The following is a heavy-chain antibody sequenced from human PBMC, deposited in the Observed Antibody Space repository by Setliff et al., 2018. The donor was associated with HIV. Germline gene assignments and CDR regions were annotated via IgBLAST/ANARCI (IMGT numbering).Heavy chain of an antibody. V-gene: IGHV4-38-2*01. Sequence: PSETLSLTCAVSGYSISSGYYWGWIRQPPGKGLEWVGSIYHSGTTYYNPSLKSRVTISVDTSKNQFSLKLSSVTAADTAVYYCARVNSSSWSLPLDYWGQGTLVTVSS. CDR2: IYHSGTT. CDR3: ARVNSSSWSLPLDY. CDR1: GYSISSGYY. D-gene: IGHD6-13*01. J-gene: IGHJ4*02.